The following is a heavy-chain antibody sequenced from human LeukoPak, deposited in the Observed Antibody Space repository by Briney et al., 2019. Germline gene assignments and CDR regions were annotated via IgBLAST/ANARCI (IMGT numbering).Heavy chain of an antibody. V-gene: IGHV4-59*08. CDR1: GGSISSYY. D-gene: IGHD6-6*01. J-gene: IGHJ5*02. Sequence: SSETLSLTCTVSGGSISSYYWSWIRQPPGKGLEWIGYIYYSGSTNYNPSLKSRVTISVDTSKNQFSLKLSSVTAADTAVYYCARWARWFDPWGQGTLVTVSS. CDR2: IYYSGST. CDR3: ARWARWFDP.